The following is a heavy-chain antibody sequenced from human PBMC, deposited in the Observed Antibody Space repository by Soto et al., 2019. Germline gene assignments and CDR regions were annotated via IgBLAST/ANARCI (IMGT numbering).Heavy chain of an antibody. CDR2: INAGNGNT. D-gene: IGHD6-19*01. J-gene: IGHJ4*02. CDR1: GYTFTSYS. V-gene: IGHV1-3*01. Sequence: ASVKVSCKAAGYTFTSYSVHWVRHAPGQRLEWMGWINAGNGNTEFSQKFQGRVTSTRDTSASTVYMELSSLRSEDTAVYYCARVRNAVADFDYRCQGPVVTVS. CDR3: ARVRNAVADFDY.